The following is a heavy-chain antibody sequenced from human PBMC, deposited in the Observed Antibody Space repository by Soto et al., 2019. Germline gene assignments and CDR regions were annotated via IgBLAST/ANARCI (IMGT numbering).Heavy chain of an antibody. Sequence: TLSLTCTVSGGSISSYYWSWIRQPPGKGLEWIGYIYYSGSTNYNPSLKSRVTISVDTSKDQFSLKLSSVTAADTAVYYCARGYFYYDSSGYYRGEFNWFDPWGQGTLVTVSS. CDR3: ARGYFYYDSSGYYRGEFNWFDP. CDR2: IYYSGST. CDR1: GGSISSYY. D-gene: IGHD3-22*01. V-gene: IGHV4-59*01. J-gene: IGHJ5*02.